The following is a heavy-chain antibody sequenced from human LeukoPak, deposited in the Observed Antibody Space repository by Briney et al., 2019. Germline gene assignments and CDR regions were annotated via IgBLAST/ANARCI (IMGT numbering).Heavy chain of an antibody. J-gene: IGHJ4*02. V-gene: IGHV3-33*08. CDR3: ARDRSTTHFDY. CDR2: IWYDGSNT. Sequence: RPGGSLRLSCAASGFTFSSYAMHWVRQAPGKGLEWVAMIWYDGSNTYYADSVKGRFTISRDNSKNTLFLQMDSLRAEDTAVYYCARDRSTTHFDYWGQGTLVTVSS. CDR1: GFTFSSYA. D-gene: IGHD5/OR15-5a*01.